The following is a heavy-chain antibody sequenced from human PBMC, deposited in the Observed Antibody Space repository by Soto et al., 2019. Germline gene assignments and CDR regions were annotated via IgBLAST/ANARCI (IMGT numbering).Heavy chain of an antibody. CDR1: GYTFTGHN. V-gene: IGHV1-2*02. Sequence: ASVKVSCKSSGYTFTGHNIHWVRQAPGQGLEWMGLINPKTGDTFYAQNFQGRVTTSRVTSISTAYMELSSLRSDDTAVYYCAKDEAGSYDFWGQGTQVTVSS. CDR3: AKDEAGSYDF. J-gene: IGHJ4*02. D-gene: IGHD3-10*01. CDR2: INPKTGDT.